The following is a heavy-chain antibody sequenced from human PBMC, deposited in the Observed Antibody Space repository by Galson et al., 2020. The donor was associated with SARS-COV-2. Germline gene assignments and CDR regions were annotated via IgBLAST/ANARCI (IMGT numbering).Heavy chain of an antibody. CDR3: ARDSLGVGAYYYMDV. V-gene: IGHV1-69*10. CDR2: IIPILGIA. Sequence: SVKVSCKASGGTFSSYAISWVRQAPGQGLEWMGGIIPILGIANYAQKFQGRVTITADKSTSTAYMELSSLRSEDTAVYYCARDSLGVGAYYYMDVWGKGTTVTVSS. CDR1: GGTFSSYA. J-gene: IGHJ6*03. D-gene: IGHD1-26*01.